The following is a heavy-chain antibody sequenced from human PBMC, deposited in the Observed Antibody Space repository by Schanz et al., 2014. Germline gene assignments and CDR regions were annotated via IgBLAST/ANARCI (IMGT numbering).Heavy chain of an antibody. CDR3: ATSYSSSSYFYVMDV. V-gene: IGHV3-21*02. D-gene: IGHD6-6*01. Sequence: EVQLVESGGGLVQPGGSLRLSCAASGFSFSTHAMSWVRQAPGQGLEWVSSVSHGGTYIYYADSVKGRFTISRDNAKNSVYLQMNSLRVEDTAIYYCATSYSSSSYFYVMDVWGQGTTVTVSS. CDR1: GFSFSTHA. CDR2: VSHGGTYI. J-gene: IGHJ6*02.